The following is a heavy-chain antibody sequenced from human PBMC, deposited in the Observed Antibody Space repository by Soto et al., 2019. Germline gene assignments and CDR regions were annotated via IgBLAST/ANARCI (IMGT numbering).Heavy chain of an antibody. D-gene: IGHD2-8*01. Sequence: GGSLRLSCAASGFTFSSHGMHWVRQAPGKGLEWVAVISYDGSNKYYADSVKGRFTISRDNSKNTLYLQMNSLRAEDTAVYYCASANGVSRLNYYYGMDVWGQGTTVTVSS. CDR3: ASANGVSRLNYYYGMDV. V-gene: IGHV3-30*03. CDR1: GFTFSSHG. CDR2: ISYDGSNK. J-gene: IGHJ6*02.